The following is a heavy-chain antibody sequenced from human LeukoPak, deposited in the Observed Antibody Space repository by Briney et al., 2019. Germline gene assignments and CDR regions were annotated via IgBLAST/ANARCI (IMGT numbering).Heavy chain of an antibody. J-gene: IGHJ6*03. V-gene: IGHV3-7*01. CDR3: ARIGYCSSTSCLRPYYYYYMDV. CDR2: IKQDGSEK. CDR1: GFTFDNYW. D-gene: IGHD2-2*01. Sequence: PGGSLRLSCAASGFTFDNYWMSWVRQAPGKGLEWVANIKQDGSEKDYVDSVKGRFTISRDNSKNTLYLQMNSLRAEDTAVYYCARIGYCSSTSCLRPYYYYYMDVWGKGTTVTVSS.